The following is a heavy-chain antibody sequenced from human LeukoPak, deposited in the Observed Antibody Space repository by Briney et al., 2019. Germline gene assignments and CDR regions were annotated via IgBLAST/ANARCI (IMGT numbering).Heavy chain of an antibody. D-gene: IGHD3-22*01. Sequence: PGGSLRLSCAASGFTFSSYGMHWVRQAPGKGLEWVAFNRRDGGNKYYADSVKGRFTISRDNSKNTLYLQMNSLRAEDTAVYYCAKDYRKSGLLAYYYFDYWGQGTLVTVSS. V-gene: IGHV3-30*02. CDR1: GFTFSSYG. CDR3: AKDYRKSGLLAYYYFDY. CDR2: NRRDGGNK. J-gene: IGHJ4*02.